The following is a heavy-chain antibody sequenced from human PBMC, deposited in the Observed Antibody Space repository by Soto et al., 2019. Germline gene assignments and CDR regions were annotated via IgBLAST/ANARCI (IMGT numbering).Heavy chain of an antibody. V-gene: IGHV4-59*01. CDR3: ARRYGYAFDI. J-gene: IGHJ3*02. CDR1: CGSISSYY. D-gene: IGHD4-17*01. CDR2: IYYSGST. Sequence: PSETLSLTCPISCGSISSYYLSWIRQPPGKGLEWIGYIYYSGSTNYNPSLKSRVTISVDTSKDQFSLKLSSVTAADTAVYYCARRYGYAFDIWGQGTMVTVSS.